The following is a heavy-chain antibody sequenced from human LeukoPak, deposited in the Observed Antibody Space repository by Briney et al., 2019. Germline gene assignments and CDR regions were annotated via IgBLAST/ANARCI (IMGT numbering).Heavy chain of an antibody. CDR3: ARRGYCSGGSCYSSKNYYYYYYMDV. D-gene: IGHD2-15*01. J-gene: IGHJ6*03. Sequence: ASVKVSCKASGYTFTSYGTSWVRQAPGQGLEWMGWISAYNGNTNYAQKLQGRVTMTTDTSTSTAYMELRSLRSDDTAVYYCARRGYCSGGSCYSSKNYYYYYYMDVWGKGTTVTVSS. CDR1: GYTFTSYG. V-gene: IGHV1-18*01. CDR2: ISAYNGNT.